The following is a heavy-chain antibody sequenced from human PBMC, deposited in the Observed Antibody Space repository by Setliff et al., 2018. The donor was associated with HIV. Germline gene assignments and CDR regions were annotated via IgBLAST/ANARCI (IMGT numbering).Heavy chain of an antibody. D-gene: IGHD3-10*01. Sequence: SETLSLTCTVSGGSISSYYWSWIRQPPGKGLEWIGYIYTSGSTNYNPSLKSRDTISIDTSKNQTSLKLSSVTAADTAVYYCARGLNYYGSGSYLPLGYWGQGTLVTVSS. CDR1: GGSISSYY. CDR2: IYTSGST. CDR3: ARGLNYYGSGSYLPLGY. J-gene: IGHJ4*02. V-gene: IGHV4-4*09.